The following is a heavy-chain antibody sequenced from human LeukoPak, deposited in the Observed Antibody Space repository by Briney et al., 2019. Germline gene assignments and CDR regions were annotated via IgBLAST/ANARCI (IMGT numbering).Heavy chain of an antibody. Sequence: GGSLRLSCAASGFTFSNYGMSWVRQAPGKGLEWVSSINTEGRNTHYADSVKGRFTISRDNSKNTLYLQMNSLRAEDTAVYYCARSFSYDRNYYYGMDVWGQGTTVTVSS. V-gene: IGHV3-23*01. CDR2: INTEGRNT. D-gene: IGHD3-22*01. CDR3: ARSFSYDRNYYYGMDV. J-gene: IGHJ6*02. CDR1: GFTFSNYG.